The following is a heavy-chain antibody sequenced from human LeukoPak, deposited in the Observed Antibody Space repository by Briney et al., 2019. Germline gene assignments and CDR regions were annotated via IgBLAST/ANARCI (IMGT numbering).Heavy chain of an antibody. CDR3: ARVRPHYYGSGSYLENNWFDP. CDR2: IFYSGST. CDR1: GGSISTSNYY. V-gene: IGHV4-39*07. Sequence: KPSETLSLTCTVSGGSISTSNYYWGWIRQPPGKGPEWIGNIFYSGSTYYGPSLKSRLTISLDTSRNQFSLKLNSVTAADTAVYYCARVRPHYYGSGSYLENNWFDPWGQGTLVTVSS. J-gene: IGHJ5*02. D-gene: IGHD3-10*01.